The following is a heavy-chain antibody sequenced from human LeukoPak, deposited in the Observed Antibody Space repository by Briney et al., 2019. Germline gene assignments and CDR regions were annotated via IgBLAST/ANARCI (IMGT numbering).Heavy chain of an antibody. CDR3: ARVAAMTGTVIDY. J-gene: IGHJ4*02. CDR1: GGSISSYY. V-gene: IGHV3-7*01. D-gene: IGHD6-19*01. CDR2: IKQDGSEK. Sequence: ETLSLTCTVSGGSISSYYWSWIRQPPGKGLEWVANIKQDGSEKYYVDSVKGRFTISRDNAKNSLYLQMNSLRAEDTAVYYCARVAAMTGTVIDYWGQGTLVTVSS.